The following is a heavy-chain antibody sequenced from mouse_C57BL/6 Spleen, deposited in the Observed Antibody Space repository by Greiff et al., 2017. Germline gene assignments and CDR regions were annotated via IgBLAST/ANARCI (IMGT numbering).Heavy chain of an antibody. V-gene: IGHV1-19*01. Sequence: LQQSGPVLVKPGASVKMSCKASGYTFTDYYMNWVKQSHGKSLEWIGVINPYNGGTSYNQKFKGKATLTVDKSSSTAYMELNSLTSEDSAVYYCASITTADFDYWGQGTTLTVSS. CDR2: INPYNGGT. J-gene: IGHJ2*01. CDR3: ASITTADFDY. CDR1: GYTFTDYY. D-gene: IGHD1-2*01.